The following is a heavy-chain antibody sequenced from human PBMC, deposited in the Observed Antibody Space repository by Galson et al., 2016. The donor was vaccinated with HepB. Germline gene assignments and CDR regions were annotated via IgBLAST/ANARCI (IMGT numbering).Heavy chain of an antibody. CDR1: GFTFSRYG. J-gene: IGHJ4*02. CDR3: AREFKIAAPGVLDY. D-gene: IGHD6-13*01. Sequence: SLRLSCAASGFTFSRYGMHWVRQAPGKGLEWVAVLWNDGSNKYYVDSMKGRFTISRDNSKNTLYRQMNSLRAEDTAVYYCAREFKIAAPGVLDYWGQGTLVTVSS. V-gene: IGHV3-33*01. CDR2: LWNDGSNK.